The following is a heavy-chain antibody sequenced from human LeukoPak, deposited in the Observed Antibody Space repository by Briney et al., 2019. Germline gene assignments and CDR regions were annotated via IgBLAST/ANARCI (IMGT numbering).Heavy chain of an antibody. J-gene: IGHJ4*02. CDR2: IYSCGST. Sequence: PGGSLRLSCAASGFPVSSHYMSWVRQAPGKGLEWVSGIYSCGSTYDADTVKGRFTIYRDNPKNTLYLQMNSLRAEDTAVSYCAREKTRAWARYGDTGFDYWGQGTLVTVSS. CDR3: AREKTRAWARYGDTGFDY. CDR1: GFPVSSHY. V-gene: IGHV3-66*01. D-gene: IGHD4-17*01.